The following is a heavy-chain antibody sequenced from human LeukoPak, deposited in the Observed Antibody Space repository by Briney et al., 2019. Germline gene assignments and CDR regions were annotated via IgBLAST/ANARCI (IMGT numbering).Heavy chain of an antibody. CDR3: AKVAATRNAFDI. Sequence: GGSLRLSCAASGITVSYNFMSWVRQAPGKGLEWVSAISGSGGSTYYADSVKGRFTISRDNSKNTLYLQMNSLRAEDTAVYYCAKVAATRNAFDIWGQGTMVTVSS. D-gene: IGHD2-15*01. CDR1: GITVSYNF. CDR2: ISGSGGST. J-gene: IGHJ3*02. V-gene: IGHV3-23*01.